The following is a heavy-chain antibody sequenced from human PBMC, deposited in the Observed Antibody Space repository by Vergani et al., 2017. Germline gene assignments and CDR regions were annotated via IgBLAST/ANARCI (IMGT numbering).Heavy chain of an antibody. J-gene: IGHJ5*02. CDR1: GASIRSSNYY. CDR3: ARHSTVEWLVKLGWIDP. V-gene: IGHV4-39*01. CDR2: IYYSGST. D-gene: IGHD6-19*01. Sequence: QLQLQESGPGLVKPSATLSLTCSVSGASIRSSNYYLGWIRQPPGKGLELIASIYYSGSTYYNPSLKSRVTISVDTSKNQFSLKLSSVTAADTAVYFCARHSTVEWLVKLGWIDPWGRGILVTVSS.